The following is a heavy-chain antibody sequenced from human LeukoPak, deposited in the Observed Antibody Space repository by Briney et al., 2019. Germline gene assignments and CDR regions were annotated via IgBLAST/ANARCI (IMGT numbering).Heavy chain of an antibody. V-gene: IGHV3-30-3*01. CDR2: ISSDGSDK. D-gene: IGHD1-26*01. CDR3: AKEGPYSETYSHFDY. CDR1: GFTFSPHA. J-gene: IGHJ4*02. Sequence: GRSLRLSCAASGFTFSPHAMHWVRQAPGKGLKWVAVISSDGSDKYYADSVKGRFTISRDNSKNTLYLQMNSLRAEDTAVYYCAKEGPYSETYSHFDYWGQGTLVTVSS.